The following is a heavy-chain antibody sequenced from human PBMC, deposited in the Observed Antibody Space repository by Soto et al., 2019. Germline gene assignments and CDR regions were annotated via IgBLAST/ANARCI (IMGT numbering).Heavy chain of an antibody. CDR3: TRGGGSSGWYSDLYYYYGMDV. V-gene: IGHV3-49*03. Sequence: GGSLRLSCTASGFTFGDYAMSWFRQAPGKGLEWVGFIRSKAYGGTTEYAASVKGRFTISRDDSKSIAYLQMNSLKTEDTAVYYCTRGGGSSGWYSDLYYYYGMDVWGHGTTVTVSS. J-gene: IGHJ6*02. CDR1: GFTFGDYA. CDR2: IRSKAYGGTT. D-gene: IGHD6-19*01.